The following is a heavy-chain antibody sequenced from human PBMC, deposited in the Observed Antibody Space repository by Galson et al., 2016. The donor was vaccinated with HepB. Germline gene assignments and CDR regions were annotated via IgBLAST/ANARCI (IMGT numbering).Heavy chain of an antibody. CDR3: ARGIGSIAVAGTVAYWYFDL. CDR2: VNWKGDTT. V-gene: IGHV3-20*04. J-gene: IGHJ2*01. CDR1: GFTFNDYG. Sequence: SLRLSCAASGFTFNDYGMTWVRHAPGKGLEWVSGVNWKGDTTVYADSVRGRFTISRDNAKNSLYLQMDSLRAEDTALYYCARGIGSIAVAGTVAYWYFDLRGRGILVTVSS. D-gene: IGHD6-19*01.